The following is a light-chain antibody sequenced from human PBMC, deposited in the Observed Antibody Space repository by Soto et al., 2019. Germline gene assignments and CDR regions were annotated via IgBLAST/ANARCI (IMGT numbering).Light chain of an antibody. Sequence: QSVLTQPASVSGSPGQSITISWTGTSSDVGGYNYVSWYQQHPGKAPKLMIYAVTDRPSGVSSRFSGSKSGNTASLTISGLQAEDEADYYCSSYTSSSTLFGTGTKVTVL. V-gene: IGLV2-14*01. CDR3: SSYTSSSTL. J-gene: IGLJ1*01. CDR1: SSDVGGYNY. CDR2: AVT.